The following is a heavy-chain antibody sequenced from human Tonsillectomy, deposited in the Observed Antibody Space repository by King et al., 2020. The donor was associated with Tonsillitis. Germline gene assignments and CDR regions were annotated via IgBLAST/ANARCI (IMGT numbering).Heavy chain of an antibody. CDR2: ISYDGSNK. Sequence: VQLVESGGGVVQPGRSLRLSCAASGFSFSSYAMHWVRQAPGKGLEWVAVISYDGSNKYYADSVKGRFTISRDNSKNTLYLQMNRLRAEDTAVYYCARATYEVIVSTSSYVVEDWGQGTLVTVSS. CDR1: GFSFSSYA. V-gene: IGHV3-30-3*01. J-gene: IGHJ4*02. CDR3: ARATYEVIVSTSSYVVED. D-gene: IGHD5/OR15-5a*01.